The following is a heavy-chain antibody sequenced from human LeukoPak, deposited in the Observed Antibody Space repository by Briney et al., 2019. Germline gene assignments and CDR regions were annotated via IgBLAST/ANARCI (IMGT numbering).Heavy chain of an antibody. CDR3: AAVLVIPAAIPGLFDP. D-gene: IGHD2-2*01. V-gene: IGHV4-39*07. Sequence: SHTLSLLRTVSGGPHSSSSSHWGSIRQPPGKGLEWIGRIHYSWNHCYSPSLKSQGPLSVGPSNNQFSLEVGSVAAADTAVLYCAAVLVIPAAIPGLFDPWGQGTLVTVSS. CDR1: GGPHSSSSSH. J-gene: IGHJ5*02. CDR2: IHYSWNH.